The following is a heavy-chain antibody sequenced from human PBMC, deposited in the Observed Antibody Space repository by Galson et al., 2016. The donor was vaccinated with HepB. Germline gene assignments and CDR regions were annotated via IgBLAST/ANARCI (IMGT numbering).Heavy chain of an antibody. CDR3: ARDGWSTTTCYSDYYYYHGLYF. CDR1: GFTFSDYY. J-gene: IGHJ6*04. V-gene: IGHV3-11*01. CDR2: ISGSGRTI. Sequence: SLRLSCAASGFTFSDYYMSWIRQAPGKGLEWISYISGSGRTIYYPDSMRGRFTVSRDNAKNSLFLQLNSLRAEDTAVYYCARDGWSTTTCYSDYYYYHGLYFWGKRTTVTVSS. D-gene: IGHD2-2*01.